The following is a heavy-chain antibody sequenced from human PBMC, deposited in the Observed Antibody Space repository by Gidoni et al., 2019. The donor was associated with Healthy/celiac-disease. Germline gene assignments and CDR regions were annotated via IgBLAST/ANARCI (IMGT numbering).Heavy chain of an antibody. CDR1: GFTFSSYG. D-gene: IGHD1-26*01. J-gene: IGHJ4*02. V-gene: IGHV3-33*01. CDR3: ARDFIVTRGGYFDY. Sequence: QVQLVESGGGVVQPGRSLRLSCAASGFTFSSYGMHWVRQAPGKGLEWVAVIWYDGSNKYYVDSVKGRFTISRDNSKNTLYLQMNSLRAEDTAVYYCARDFIVTRGGYFDYWGQGTLVTVSS. CDR2: IWYDGSNK.